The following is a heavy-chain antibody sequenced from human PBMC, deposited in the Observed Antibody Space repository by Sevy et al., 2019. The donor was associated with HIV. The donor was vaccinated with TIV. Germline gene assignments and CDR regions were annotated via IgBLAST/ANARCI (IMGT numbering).Heavy chain of an antibody. Sequence: GGSLRLSCAASGFTFNYAWMSWVRQAPGKGLEWVGRIKARPDGGTTDYAAPVKGRFTISRDDSKNTLYLQMNSLKTEDTAVYYCSTDPIIVLLVTDGMDVWGQGTTVTVSS. CDR3: STDPIIVLLVTDGMDV. CDR1: GFTFNYAW. CDR2: IKARPDGGTT. J-gene: IGHJ6*02. D-gene: IGHD2-8*01. V-gene: IGHV3-15*01.